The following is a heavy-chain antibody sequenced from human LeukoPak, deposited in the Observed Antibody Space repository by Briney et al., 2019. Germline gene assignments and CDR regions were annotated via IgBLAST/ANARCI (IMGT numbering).Heavy chain of an antibody. V-gene: IGHV3-21*01. CDR1: GFTFSSYS. CDR3: ARDQNGYGDPSFFDY. J-gene: IGHJ4*02. CDR2: ISSSSSYI. D-gene: IGHD4-17*01. Sequence: GGSLRLSCAASGFTFSSYSMNWVRQAPGKGLEWVSSISSSSSYIYYADSVKGRFTISRDNAKNSLYLQMNSLRAEDTAVYYCARDQNGYGDPSFFDYWGQGTLVTVSS.